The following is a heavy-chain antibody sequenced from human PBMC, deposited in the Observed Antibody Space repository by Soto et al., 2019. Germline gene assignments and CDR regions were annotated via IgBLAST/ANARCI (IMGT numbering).Heavy chain of an antibody. V-gene: IGHV3-23*04. J-gene: IGHJ4*02. CDR3: AKWSYRDY. CDR2: ISGSDGKT. D-gene: IGHD3-10*01. Sequence: DVRLAESGGGLVQPGGSLRLSCTTSGFSFASFAMTWVRQAPGKGLEWVATISGSDGKTYYADSVKGRFSISRDTSRNTLYLQMNSRRADDTAIYYCAKWSYRDYWGQGTRITVSS. CDR1: GFSFASFA.